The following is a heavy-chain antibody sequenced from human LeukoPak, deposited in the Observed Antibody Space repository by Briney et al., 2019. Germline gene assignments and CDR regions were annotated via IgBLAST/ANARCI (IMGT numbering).Heavy chain of an antibody. Sequence: GGSLRLSCAASGFTFSDDFMSWIRQSPEKGLEWVSYIGSSGGPIYYADSVKGRFTISRDNPKNSLYLQMNSLRAEDTAVYYCARGRMNTLYYFDYWGQGTLVTVSS. CDR2: IGSSGGPI. D-gene: IGHD2-15*01. CDR3: ARGRMNTLYYFDY. J-gene: IGHJ4*02. CDR1: GFTFSDDF. V-gene: IGHV3-11*01.